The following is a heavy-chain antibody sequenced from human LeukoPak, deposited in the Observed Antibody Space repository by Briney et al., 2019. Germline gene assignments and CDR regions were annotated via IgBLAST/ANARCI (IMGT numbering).Heavy chain of an antibody. V-gene: IGHV1-69*13. J-gene: IGHJ5*02. CDR3: ARCGWEFTIFGVDNNWFDP. D-gene: IGHD3-3*01. Sequence: ASVKVSCKASGGTFSSYAISWVRQAPGQGLEWMGGIIPIFGTANYAQKFQGRVTITADESTSTAYMELSSLRSEDTAVYYCARCGWEFTIFGVDNNWFDPWGQGTLVTVSS. CDR2: IIPIFGTA. CDR1: GGTFSSYA.